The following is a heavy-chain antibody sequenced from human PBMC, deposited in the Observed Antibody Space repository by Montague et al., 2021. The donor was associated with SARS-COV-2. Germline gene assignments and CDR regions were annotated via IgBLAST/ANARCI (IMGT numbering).Heavy chain of an antibody. V-gene: IGHV4-34*01. D-gene: IGHD3-10*01. CDR2: IHHGGST. Sequence: SETLSLPCAVHGGSFSTYSWNWIRQPPGKGLEWIGEIHHGGSTNYNPSLKSRVTISADTSKNQFSLKLTSVAAADTAVYYCARLRDGVVPSPILGVGPYYSYYSLDVGGRGTTVTVSS. CDR3: ARLRDGVVPSPILGVGPYYSYYSLDV. CDR1: GGSFSTYS. J-gene: IGHJ6*03.